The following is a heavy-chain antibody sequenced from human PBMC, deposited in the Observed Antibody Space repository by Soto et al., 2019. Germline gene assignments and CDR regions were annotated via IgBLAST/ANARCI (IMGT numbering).Heavy chain of an antibody. J-gene: IGHJ6*02. CDR1: GGSISSGGYY. D-gene: IGHD3-3*01. Sequence: SETLSLTCTVSGGSISSGGYYWSWIRQHPGKGLEWIGYIYYSGSTYYNPSLKSRVTISVDTSKNQFSLKLSSVTAADTAVYYCARASLTIFGAPYGMDVWGQGTSVTVSS. CDR3: ARASLTIFGAPYGMDV. CDR2: IYYSGST. V-gene: IGHV4-31*03.